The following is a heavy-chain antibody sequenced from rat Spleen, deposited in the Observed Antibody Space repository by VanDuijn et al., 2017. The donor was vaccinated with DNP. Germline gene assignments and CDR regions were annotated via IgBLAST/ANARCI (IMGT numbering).Heavy chain of an antibody. CDR3: AKAGGYSPWYFDY. CDR2: ISTGGGNT. D-gene: IGHD1-11*01. Sequence: EVQLVESGGGLVQPGRSMKLSCAASGFTFSNYYMAWVRQAPTKGLAWVAAISTGGGNTYYRDSVKGRFTISRDNAKSTLYLQMDSLRSEETATYYCAKAGGYSPWYFDYWGQGVMVTVSS. V-gene: IGHV5S11*01. J-gene: IGHJ2*01. CDR1: GFTFSNYY.